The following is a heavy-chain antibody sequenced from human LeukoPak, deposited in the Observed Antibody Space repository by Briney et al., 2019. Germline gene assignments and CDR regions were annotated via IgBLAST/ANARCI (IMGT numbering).Heavy chain of an antibody. V-gene: IGHV3-9*01. CDR2: ISWNSGSI. J-gene: IGHJ6*02. Sequence: GGSLRLSCAASGFTFDDYAMHWVRQAPGKGLERVSGISWNSGSIGYADSVKGRFTISRDNAKNSLYLQMNSLRAEDTALYYCAKGLHYDYVWGSSDFWGQGTTVTVSS. CDR1: GFTFDDYA. CDR3: AKGLHYDYVWGSSDF. D-gene: IGHD3-16*01.